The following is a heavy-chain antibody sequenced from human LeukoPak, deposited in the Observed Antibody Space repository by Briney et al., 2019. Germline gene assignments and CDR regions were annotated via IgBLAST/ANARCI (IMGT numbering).Heavy chain of an antibody. J-gene: IGHJ4*02. CDR3: AKDSLADIDY. D-gene: IGHD3-16*01. CDR1: GLTFSSYG. V-gene: IGHV3-30*02. Sequence: HSGGSLRLSCAASGLTFSSYGMHWVRQAPGKGLEWVAFIRHDGSIKNYADSVKGRSTISRDNSKNTLYLQMNSLRAEDTAVYYCAKDSLADIDYWGQGTLVTVSS. CDR2: IRHDGSIK.